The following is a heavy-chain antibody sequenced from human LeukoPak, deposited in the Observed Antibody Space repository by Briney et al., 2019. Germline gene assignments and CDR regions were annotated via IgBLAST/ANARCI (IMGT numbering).Heavy chain of an antibody. CDR1: GFTFSSYS. CDR3: ARVRQGDYLAYCGGDCHDAFDI. J-gene: IGHJ3*02. Sequence: PGGSLRLSCVASGFTFSSYSMNWVRQAPGKGLEWVSSISSSSSYIYYADSVKGRFTISRDNAKNSLYLQMNSLRAEDTAVYYCARVRQGDYLAYCGGDCHDAFDIWGQGTMVTVSS. V-gene: IGHV3-21*01. CDR2: ISSSSSYI. D-gene: IGHD2-21*02.